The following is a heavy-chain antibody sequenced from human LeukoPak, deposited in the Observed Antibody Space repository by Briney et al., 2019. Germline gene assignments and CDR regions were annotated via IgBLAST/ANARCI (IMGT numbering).Heavy chain of an antibody. CDR2: IWYDGSNK. D-gene: IGHD6-19*01. Sequence: GRSLRLSCAVSGFTFSSYGMHWVRQAPGKGLEWVAVIWYDGSNKYYADSVKGRFTISRDNSKNTLYLQTNSLRAEDTAVYYCAKAGYSSGWTRDYFDYWGQGTLVTVSS. J-gene: IGHJ4*02. CDR3: AKAGYSSGWTRDYFDY. CDR1: GFTFSSYG. V-gene: IGHV3-33*06.